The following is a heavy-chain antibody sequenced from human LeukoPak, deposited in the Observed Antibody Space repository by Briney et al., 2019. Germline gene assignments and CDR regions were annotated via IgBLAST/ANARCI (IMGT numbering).Heavy chain of an antibody. V-gene: IGHV1-2*02. D-gene: IGHD1-1*01. CDR1: GYTFTGYY. Sequence: ASVKASCKASGYTFTGYYLHWVRQAPGQGLEWMGWINPNSGGTNYAQKFQGTVTMTRDTSISTAYMELSRLRSDDTAVYYCARSNDVNLFGYWGQGSLVTVPS. CDR2: INPNSGGT. J-gene: IGHJ4*02. CDR3: ARSNDVNLFGY.